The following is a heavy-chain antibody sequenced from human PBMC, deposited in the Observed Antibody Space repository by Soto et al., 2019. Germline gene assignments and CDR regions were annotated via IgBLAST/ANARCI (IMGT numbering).Heavy chain of an antibody. CDR3: ATTSGVIAAAGHDAFDI. J-gene: IGHJ3*02. CDR1: GYTFTDYW. D-gene: IGHD6-13*01. Sequence: GESLKISCRGSGYTFTDYWIVWVRQMPGKGLEWMGVIYPGDSDTRYSPSFQGQVTISADKSISTAYLQWSSLKASDTAMYYCATTSGVIAAAGHDAFDIWGQGTMVTVSS. CDR2: IYPGDSDT. V-gene: IGHV5-51*01.